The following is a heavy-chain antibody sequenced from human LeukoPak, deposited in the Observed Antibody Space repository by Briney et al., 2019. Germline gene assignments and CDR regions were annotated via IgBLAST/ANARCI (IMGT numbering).Heavy chain of an antibody. CDR2: INHSGSN. D-gene: IGHD4-17*01. V-gene: IGHV4-34*01. J-gene: IGHJ2*01. Sequence: KPSETLSLTCAVYGGSFSGYYWSWIRQPPGKGLDWIGEINHSGSNNYNPSLKSRVTISVDTSKNQFSLKLSSVTAADTAVYYCARGPRYGDYGRYFDLWGRGTLVTVSS. CDR3: ARGPRYGDYGRYFDL. CDR1: GGSFSGYY.